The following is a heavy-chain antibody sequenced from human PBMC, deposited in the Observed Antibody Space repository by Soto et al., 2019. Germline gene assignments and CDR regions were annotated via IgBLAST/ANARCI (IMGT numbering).Heavy chain of an antibody. CDR1: GFTFSSSG. CDR3: ANQGGFDF. D-gene: IGHD2-15*01. V-gene: IGHV3-23*01. Sequence: EGQLLQSGGGLVQPGESLRLSCAASGFTFSSSGMSWVRQAPGKGLEWVSSISLRGDYSYYADSVKGRFTISRDNSKNTLYLQMSSLTGEDTALYYCANQGGFDFWGQGTMGAVSS. J-gene: IGHJ3*01. CDR2: ISLRGDYS.